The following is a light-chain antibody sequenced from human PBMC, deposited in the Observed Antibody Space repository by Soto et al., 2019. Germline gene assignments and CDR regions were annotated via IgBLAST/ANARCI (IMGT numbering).Light chain of an antibody. CDR1: QSFSSY. CDR3: QQRSNWPPKYT. V-gene: IGKV3-11*01. J-gene: IGKJ2*01. Sequence: EIVLTQSPATLSLSPGERATLSCRASQSFSSYLAWYQQKPGQAPRLLIYDASNRATGIPARFSVSGSGTDFTLTISSLEPEDFAVYYCQQRSNWPPKYTFGQGTKLEIK. CDR2: DAS.